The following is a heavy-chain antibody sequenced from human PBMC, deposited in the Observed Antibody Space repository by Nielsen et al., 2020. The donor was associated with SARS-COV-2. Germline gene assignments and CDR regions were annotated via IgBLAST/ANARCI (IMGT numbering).Heavy chain of an antibody. CDR3: ARDRNEWSQFYYYYYMDV. J-gene: IGHJ6*03. D-gene: IGHD1-1*01. V-gene: IGHV1-46*01. Sequence: ASVKVSCKASGYTFTSYSMHWVRQAPGQGLEWMGIINPSDGTTTVTQKFQGRVTMTRDTSTSTVYMEMSSLRSEDTAVYYCARDRNEWSQFYYYYYMDVWGKGTTVTVSS. CDR1: GYTFTSYS. CDR2: INPSDGTT.